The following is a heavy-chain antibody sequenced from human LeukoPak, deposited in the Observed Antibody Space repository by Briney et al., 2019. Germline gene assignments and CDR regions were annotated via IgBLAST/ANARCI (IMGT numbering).Heavy chain of an antibody. D-gene: IGHD3-22*01. J-gene: IGHJ4*02. V-gene: IGHV3-74*01. CDR3: ARGSRYHDRSGYYYFDY. CDR2: INSDGSST. Sequence: GGSLRLSCAASGFTFSSYWMHWVRQAPGKGRVWVSRINSDGSSTSYADSVKGRFTISRDNAKNTLYLQMKSPRDEDTGVYYCARGSRYHDRSGYYYFDYWGQGTLVTVSS. CDR1: GFTFSSYW.